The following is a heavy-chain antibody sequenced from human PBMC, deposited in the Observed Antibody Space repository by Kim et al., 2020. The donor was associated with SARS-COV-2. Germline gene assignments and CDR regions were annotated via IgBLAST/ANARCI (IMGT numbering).Heavy chain of an antibody. CDR2: ISGNGLDT. CDR1: GFTFSTSA. CDR3: AGPALRYCSGSSCHAYDC. V-gene: IGHV3-23*01. J-gene: IGHJ4*02. Sequence: GGSLRLSCAASGFTFSTSAMSWVRHAPGQGLEWVSAISGNGLDTYYADSVKGRFVVSRDNSKNRLFLQMYSLRAEDTATYYCAGPALRYCSGSSCHAYDCWGQGTLVTVSS. D-gene: IGHD2-2*01.